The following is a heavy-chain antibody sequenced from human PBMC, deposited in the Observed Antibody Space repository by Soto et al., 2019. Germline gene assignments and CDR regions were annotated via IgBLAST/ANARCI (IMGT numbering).Heavy chain of an antibody. CDR1: GGTFTSFA. CDR3: AREPLSGDSGWYTYFDS. V-gene: IGHV1-69*06. Sequence: QVHLVQSGAEVKRPGSSVKVSCKASGGTFTSFAFSWVRQAPRQGLEWIGVIIPIFDTSTYAQSFQGRLTVTANKSANTVYMELNSLRSDDTAIYFCAREPLSGDSGWYTYFDSWGQGTLVNVSS. J-gene: IGHJ4*02. D-gene: IGHD6-19*01. CDR2: IIPIFDTS.